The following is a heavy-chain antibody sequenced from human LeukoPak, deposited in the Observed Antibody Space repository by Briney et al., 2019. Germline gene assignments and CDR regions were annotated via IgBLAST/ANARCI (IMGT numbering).Heavy chain of an antibody. V-gene: IGHV4-4*02. CDR1: GGSVSSTNW. D-gene: IGHD3-16*01. J-gene: IGHJ4*02. Sequence: PSETLSLTCGVSGGSVSSTNWWTWIRQPPGKGLEWIGEVHLDGRTNFNPSLKRRLTMSVDLSENHVSLKLTSVTAADTAVYYCAREGGFYRPLDYSGQGTLVTVSS. CDR2: VHLDGRT. CDR3: AREGGFYRPLDY.